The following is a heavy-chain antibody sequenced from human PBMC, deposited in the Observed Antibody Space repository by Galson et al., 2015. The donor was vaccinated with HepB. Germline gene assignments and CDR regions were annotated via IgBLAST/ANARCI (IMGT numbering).Heavy chain of an antibody. Sequence: SLRLSCAASGFTFSSYAMHWVRQAPGKGLEWVAVISYDGSNKYYADSVKGRFTISRDNSKNTLYLQMNSLRAEDTAVYYCARDQEKARATSGGFGYWGQGTLVTVSS. CDR3: ARDQEKARATSGGFGY. D-gene: IGHD1-26*01. CDR1: GFTFSSYA. CDR2: ISYDGSNK. V-gene: IGHV3-30-3*01. J-gene: IGHJ4*02.